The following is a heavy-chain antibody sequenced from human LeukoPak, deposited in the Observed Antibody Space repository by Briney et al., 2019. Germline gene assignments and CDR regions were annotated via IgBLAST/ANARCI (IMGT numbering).Heavy chain of an antibody. Sequence: SETLSLTCTVSGGSISSYYWSWIRQPPGKGLEWIAYISDIGSINYNPSLKSRVTISLDTSKNQFSLKLSSVTAADTAVYYGAGHHPRNTVDFWGQGTLVTVSS. CDR2: ISDIGSI. D-gene: IGHD2-8*02. CDR3: AGHHPRNTVDF. CDR1: GGSISSYY. J-gene: IGHJ4*02. V-gene: IGHV4-59*08.